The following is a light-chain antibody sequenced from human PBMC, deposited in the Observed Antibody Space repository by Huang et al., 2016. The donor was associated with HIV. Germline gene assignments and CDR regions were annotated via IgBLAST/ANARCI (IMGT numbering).Light chain of an antibody. CDR1: QSVSTF. CDR2: DAS. CDR3: QQHSYWPIT. J-gene: IGKJ5*01. V-gene: IGKV3-11*01. Sequence: DIVLTQSPANLSFSPGERATVSCRASQSVSTFLAWYQNKPGKAPRLLIFDASNRATGVPARFSGTGSGTDFTLTISSLEPADGAVYYCQQHSYWPITFGRGTRLEI.